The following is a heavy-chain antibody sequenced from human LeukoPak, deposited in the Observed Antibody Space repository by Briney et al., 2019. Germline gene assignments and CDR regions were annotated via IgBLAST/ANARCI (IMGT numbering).Heavy chain of an antibody. CDR2: INHSGST. Sequence: PSETLSLTCAVYGGSFSGYCWSWIRQPPGKGLEWIGEINHSGSTNYNPSLRSRVTISVDTSKNQFSLKLSSVTAADTAVYYCARRSFTAFDYWGQGTLVTVSS. V-gene: IGHV4-34*01. D-gene: IGHD3-16*01. CDR3: ARRSFTAFDY. CDR1: GGSFSGYC. J-gene: IGHJ4*02.